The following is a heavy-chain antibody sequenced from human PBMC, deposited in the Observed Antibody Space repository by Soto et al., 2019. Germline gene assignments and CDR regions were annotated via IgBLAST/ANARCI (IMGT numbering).Heavy chain of an antibody. V-gene: IGHV3-23*01. J-gene: IGHJ4*02. Sequence: GGSPRLSCAASGFTFSNFAMSWVRQAPGKGLEWVSAISGGGGNTYYADSVKGRFTISRDNSKNTLYLQMNSLRAEDTAVYYCAKGLWFGESYGLSDYWGQGTLVTVSS. CDR1: GFTFSNFA. D-gene: IGHD3-10*01. CDR3: AKGLWFGESYGLSDY. CDR2: ISGGGGNT.